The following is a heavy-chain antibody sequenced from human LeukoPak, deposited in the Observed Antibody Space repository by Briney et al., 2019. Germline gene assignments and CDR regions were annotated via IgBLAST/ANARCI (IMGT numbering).Heavy chain of an antibody. Sequence: SETLSLTCAVYGGSFSGYYWSWIRQLPGKGLEWIGEVNHSGSTNYNPSLKSRVTVSVDASKNQFSLKLSSVTAADTAVYYCARSLHDFDYWGQGTPVTVSS. V-gene: IGHV4-34*01. CDR2: VNHSGST. CDR1: GGSFSGYY. CDR3: ARSLHDFDY. J-gene: IGHJ4*02.